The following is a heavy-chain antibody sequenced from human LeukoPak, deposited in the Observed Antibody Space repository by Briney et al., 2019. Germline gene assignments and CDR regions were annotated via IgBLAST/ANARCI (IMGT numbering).Heavy chain of an antibody. CDR3: TWHGPSRSWGDYYYYMDV. V-gene: IGHV3-73*01. CDR2: IRSKANSYAT. CDR1: GFTFSSYE. J-gene: IGHJ6*03. Sequence: GGSLRLSCAASGFTFSSYEMNWVRQASGKGLEWVGRIRSKANSYATAYAASVKGRFTISRDDSKNTAYLQMNSLKTEDTAVYLLTWHGPSRSWGDYYYYMDVWGKGTTVTVSS. D-gene: IGHD6-13*01.